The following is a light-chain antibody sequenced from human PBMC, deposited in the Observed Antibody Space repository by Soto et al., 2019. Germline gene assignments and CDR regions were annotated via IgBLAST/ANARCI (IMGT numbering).Light chain of an antibody. CDR1: SSNIGSNT. V-gene: IGLV1-44*01. Sequence: QSVLTQPPLASGTPGQRVTISCSGSSSNIGSNTVNWYQQLPGTAPKLLIFGNDLRPSGVPDRFSGSKSGTSASLAISGLQSEDEADYYCAAWDDSLNGRVFGGGTKLTVL. CDR3: AAWDDSLNGRV. CDR2: GND. J-gene: IGLJ3*02.